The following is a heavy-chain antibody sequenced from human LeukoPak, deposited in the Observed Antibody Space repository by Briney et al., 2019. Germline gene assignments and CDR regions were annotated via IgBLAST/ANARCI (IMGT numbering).Heavy chain of an antibody. J-gene: IGHJ5*02. CDR2: INPNSGGT. CDR3: ARPAAGANWFDP. D-gene: IGHD6-13*01. V-gene: IGHV1-2*02. CDR1: GYTFTSYY. Sequence: ASVKVSCKASGYTFTSYYMHWVRQAPGQGLEWMGWINPNSGGTNYAQKFQGRVTMTRDTSISTAYMELSRLRSDDTAVYYCARPAAGANWFDPWGQGTLVTVSS.